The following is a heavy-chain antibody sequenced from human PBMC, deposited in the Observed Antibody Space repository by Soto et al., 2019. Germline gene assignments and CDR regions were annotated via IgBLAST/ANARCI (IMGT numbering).Heavy chain of an antibody. CDR2: IYPGDSDT. J-gene: IGHJ3*02. CDR1: GYSFTSYW. Sequence: GESLKISCKGSGYSFTSYWIGWVRQMPGKGLEWMGIIYPGDSDTRYSQSFQGQVTISADKSISTAYLQWSSLKASDTAMYYRARGCDYYDSSGPPGLDAFDIWGQGTMVTVSS. D-gene: IGHD3-22*01. V-gene: IGHV5-51*01. CDR3: ARGCDYYDSSGPPGLDAFDI.